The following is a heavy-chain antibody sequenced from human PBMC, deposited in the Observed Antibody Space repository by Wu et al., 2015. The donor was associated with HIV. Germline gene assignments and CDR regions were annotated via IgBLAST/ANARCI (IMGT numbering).Heavy chain of an antibody. CDR3: ARGPYSYGSGSYYLDY. Sequence: QVQLVQSGAEVKKPGSSVKVSCTASGGTFSSFAISWVRQAPGQGLEWMGRTIPLFRTTNYAQEFQGRVTITADESTSTAFMELSSLRSEDTAVYYCARGPYSYGSGSYYLDYWGQGTLVTVSS. J-gene: IGHJ4*02. V-gene: IGHV1-69*13. CDR2: TIPLFRTT. D-gene: IGHD3-10*01. CDR1: GGTFSSFA.